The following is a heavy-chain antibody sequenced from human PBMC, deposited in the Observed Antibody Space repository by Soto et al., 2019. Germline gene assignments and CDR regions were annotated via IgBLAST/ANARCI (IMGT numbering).Heavy chain of an antibody. Sequence: SETLSLTCTVSGGSIGSSSYYWGGIRQPLGKGLEWIGSIYYSGSTYYNPSLKSRVTISVDTSKNQFSLKLSSVTAADTAVYYCACIFSGGYGYGFYYYGMDVWGQGTTVT. V-gene: IGHV4-39*01. D-gene: IGHD5-18*01. CDR1: GGSIGSSSYY. CDR2: IYYSGST. CDR3: ACIFSGGYGYGFYYYGMDV. J-gene: IGHJ6*02.